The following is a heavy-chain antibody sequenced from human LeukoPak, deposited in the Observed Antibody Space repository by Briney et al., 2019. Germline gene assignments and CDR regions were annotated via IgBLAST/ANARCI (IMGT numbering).Heavy chain of an antibody. CDR3: ARGGSSSSGFDY. D-gene: IGHD6-6*01. CDR1: GFTFSSYS. CDR2: ISSSSSYI. V-gene: IGHV3-21*01. J-gene: IGHJ4*02. Sequence: GGSLRLSCAASGFTFSSYSMNWVRQAPGKGVEWVSSISSSSSYIYYADSVKGRFTISRDNAKNSLYLQMNSLRAEDTAVYYCARGGSSSSGFDYWGQGTLVTVSS.